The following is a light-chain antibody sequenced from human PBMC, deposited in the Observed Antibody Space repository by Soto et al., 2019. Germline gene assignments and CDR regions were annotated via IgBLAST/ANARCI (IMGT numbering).Light chain of an antibody. Sequence: NFMLTQPHSVSESPGKTVTISCTGSSGSIASNYVQWYQQRPGSAPTTVIYADDQRPSGVPDRFSGSIDSSSNSASLTISGLRTEDEADYYCQSYDSRNVVFGGGTKLTVL. V-gene: IGLV6-57*02. CDR1: SGSIASNY. CDR2: ADD. J-gene: IGLJ2*01. CDR3: QSYDSRNVV.